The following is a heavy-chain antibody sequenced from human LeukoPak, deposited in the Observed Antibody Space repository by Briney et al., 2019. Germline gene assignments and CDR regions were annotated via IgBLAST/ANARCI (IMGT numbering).Heavy chain of an antibody. D-gene: IGHD5-24*01. V-gene: IGHV4-38-2*02. CDR2: IYQSGST. CDR1: GYSIRNGYN. CDR3: ASGGRDGYNWGALDY. Sequence: SETLSLTCTVSGYSIRNGYNWGWIRLSPGKGLEWLGSIYQSGSTYDNPSLKSRVTLSIDTSKNQFSLKLTAVTAADTAVYYCASGGRDGYNWGALDYWGQGTLVTVSS. J-gene: IGHJ4*02.